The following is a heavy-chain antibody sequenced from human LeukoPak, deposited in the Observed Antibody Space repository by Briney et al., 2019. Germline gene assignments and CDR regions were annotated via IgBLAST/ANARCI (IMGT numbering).Heavy chain of an antibody. D-gene: IGHD5-24*01. CDR2: IYYSGST. Sequence: SETLSLTCTVSGGSISSSSYYWGWIRQPPVKGLEWIGSIYYSGSTYYNPSLKSRVTISVDTSKNQFSLKLSSVTAADTAVYYCARDLGSQMATISDWFDPWGQGTLVTVSS. CDR1: GGSISSSSYY. CDR3: ARDLGSQMATISDWFDP. V-gene: IGHV4-39*07. J-gene: IGHJ5*02.